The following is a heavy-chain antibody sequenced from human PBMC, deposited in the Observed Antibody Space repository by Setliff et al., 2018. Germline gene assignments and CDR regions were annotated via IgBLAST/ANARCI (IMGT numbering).Heavy chain of an antibody. D-gene: IGHD2-21*02. CDR1: GGTFSSYG. Sequence: SVKVSCKASGGTFSSYGIAWVRQAPGQGLEWMGTIIPIFDTANYAQKFQGRVTITADESTSTAYMEMSRLTSEDTAVYYCARGPSDLHPFDMWGQGTVVTVSS. CDR2: IIPIFDTA. J-gene: IGHJ3*02. V-gene: IGHV1-69*13. CDR3: ARGPSDLHPFDM.